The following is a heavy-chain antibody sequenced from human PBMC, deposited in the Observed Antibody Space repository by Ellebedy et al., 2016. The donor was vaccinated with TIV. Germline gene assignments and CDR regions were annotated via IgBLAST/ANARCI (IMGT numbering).Heavy chain of an antibody. D-gene: IGHD4-23*01. Sequence: PGGSLRLSCAASGLTFSSHAMSWVRQAPGKGLEWVSSITESGGNPYYADSVKGRFTISRDNSKNTLYLQMNSLRAEDTAIYFCARDPVGVGPAFDVWGQGTMVTVSS. V-gene: IGHV3-23*01. J-gene: IGHJ3*01. CDR1: GLTFSSHA. CDR2: ITESGGNP. CDR3: ARDPVGVGPAFDV.